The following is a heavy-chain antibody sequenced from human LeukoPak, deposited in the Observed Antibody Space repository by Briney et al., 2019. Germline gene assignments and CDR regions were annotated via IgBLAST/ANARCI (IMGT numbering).Heavy chain of an antibody. CDR2: ISYDGSNK. V-gene: IGHV3-30*04. D-gene: IGHD4-17*01. CDR3: ANALTTVTAVDY. J-gene: IGHJ4*02. CDR1: GFTFSSYA. Sequence: GGSLRLSCAASGFTFSSYAMHWVRQAPGKGLEWVAVISYDGSNKYYADSVKGRFTISRDNSKNTLYLQMNSLRAEDTAVYYCANALTTVTAVDYWGQGTLVTVSS.